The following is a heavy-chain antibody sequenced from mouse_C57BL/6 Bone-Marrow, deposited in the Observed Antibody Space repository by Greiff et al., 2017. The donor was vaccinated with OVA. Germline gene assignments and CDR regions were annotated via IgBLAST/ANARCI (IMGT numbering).Heavy chain of an antibody. D-gene: IGHD2-1*01. CDR3: GGYYGNRWYFDV. V-gene: IGHV1-64*01. Sequence: QVQLKQPGAELVKPGASVKLSCKASGYTFTSYWMHWVKQRPGQGLEWIGMIHPNSGSTNYNEKFKSKATLTVDKSSSTAYMQLSSLTSEDSAVYYCGGYYGNRWYFDVWGRGTTVTVSS. CDR2: IHPNSGST. CDR1: GYTFTSYW. J-gene: IGHJ1*03.